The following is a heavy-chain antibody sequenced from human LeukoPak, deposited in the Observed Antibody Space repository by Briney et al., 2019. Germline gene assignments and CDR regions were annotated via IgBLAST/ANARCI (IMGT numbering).Heavy chain of an antibody. V-gene: IGHV4-61*01. J-gene: IGHJ5*02. CDR3: AREGPHSGWFDP. D-gene: IGHD1-26*01. CDR2: IYYSGKT. Sequence: SETLSLTCAVSGYSISSGYYWGWIRQPPGKGLEWIGYIYYSGKTDYNPSLKSRVTISVDASRNQFSLRLSSVTAADTAVYYCAREGPHSGWFDPWGQGTLVTVSS. CDR1: GYSISSGYY.